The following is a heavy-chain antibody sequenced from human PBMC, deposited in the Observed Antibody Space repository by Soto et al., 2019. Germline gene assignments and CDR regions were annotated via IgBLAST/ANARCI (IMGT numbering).Heavy chain of an antibody. V-gene: IGHV3-53*01. CDR1: GFTVSSNY. CDR2: IYSGGST. Sequence: GCLRLSCAASGFTVSSNYMSWVRQAPGKGLEWVSVIYSGGSTYYADSVKGRFTISRDNSKNTLYLQMNSLRAEDTAVYYCARLSLYCSGGSCYGFWFDPWGQGTLVTVSS. D-gene: IGHD2-15*01. J-gene: IGHJ5*02. CDR3: ARLSLYCSGGSCYGFWFDP.